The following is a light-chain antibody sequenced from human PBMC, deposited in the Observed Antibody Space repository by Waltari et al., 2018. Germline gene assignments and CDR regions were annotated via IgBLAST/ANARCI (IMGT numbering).Light chain of an antibody. V-gene: IGLV2-14*01. J-gene: IGLJ2*01. CDR3: SSYTSGTTLVA. CDR1: STDIGGSKF. Sequence: QSVLTQPASVSGSPGQSVPIPCTGTSTDIGGSKFVPWYQQPPGQAPKLIIFEVNNRPSGVSIRFSGSKSDNTASLTISGLQAEDEADYYCSSYTSGTTLVAFGGGTRLTVL. CDR2: EVN.